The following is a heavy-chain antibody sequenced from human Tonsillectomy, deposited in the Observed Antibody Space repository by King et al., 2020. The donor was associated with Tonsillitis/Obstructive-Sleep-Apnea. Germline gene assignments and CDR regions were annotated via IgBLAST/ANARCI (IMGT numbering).Heavy chain of an antibody. Sequence: QLVQSGAEVKKPGSSVKVSCKVSGGTFSSYAISWVRQAPGQGLEWMGGIIPIFGTAHYAQKCQGRVTITADESTSTAYMELSSLRSEDTAVYYCARFYGSGSYLNMDVWGKGTTVTVSS. J-gene: IGHJ6*03. V-gene: IGHV1-69*01. CDR1: GGTFSSYA. CDR2: IIPIFGTA. D-gene: IGHD1-26*01. CDR3: ARFYGSGSYLNMDV.